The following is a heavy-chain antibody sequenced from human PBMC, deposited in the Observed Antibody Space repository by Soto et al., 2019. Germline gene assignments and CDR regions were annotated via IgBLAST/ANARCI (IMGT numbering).Heavy chain of an antibody. D-gene: IGHD5-12*01. CDR3: ARVPLREYYFDY. CDR1: GGSISSGGYY. V-gene: IGHV4-31*03. CDR2: IYYSGST. Sequence: TSETLSLTCTVSGGSISSGGYYWSWIRQHPGKGLEWIGYIYYSGSTYYNPSLKSRVTISVDTSKNQFSLKLSSVTAADTAVYYCARVPLREYYFDYWGQGTLVTVSS. J-gene: IGHJ4*02.